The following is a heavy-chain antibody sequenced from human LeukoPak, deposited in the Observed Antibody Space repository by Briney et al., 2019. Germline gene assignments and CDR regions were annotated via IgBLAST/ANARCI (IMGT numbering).Heavy chain of an antibody. V-gene: IGHV3-30-3*01. Sequence: GGSLRLSCGASGFSFDTYAMHWVRQVPGKGLEWVAVISSDGSNKYYADSEKGRFTISRDNSRNILDLQMNSLKPEDTALYYCARGGIAGLRGGFGARGQGTMVIVSS. CDR1: GFSFDTYA. CDR2: ISSDGSNK. J-gene: IGHJ3*01. D-gene: IGHD3-3*01. CDR3: ARGGIAGLRGGFGA.